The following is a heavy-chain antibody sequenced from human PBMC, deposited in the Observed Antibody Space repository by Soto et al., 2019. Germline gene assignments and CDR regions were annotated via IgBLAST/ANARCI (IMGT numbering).Heavy chain of an antibody. CDR3: ARMQLGGNCDGYYYYGMDV. Sequence: QVQLVESGGGVVQPGRSLRLSCAASGFTFSSYGMHWVRQAPGKGLEWVAVIWYDGSNKYYADSVKGRFTISRDNSKDALYLQMNSLRAEDTAVYYCARMQLGGNCDGYYYYGMDVWGQGTTVTVSA. D-gene: IGHD2-21*02. J-gene: IGHJ6*01. V-gene: IGHV3-33*08. CDR1: GFTFSSYG. CDR2: IWYDGSNK.